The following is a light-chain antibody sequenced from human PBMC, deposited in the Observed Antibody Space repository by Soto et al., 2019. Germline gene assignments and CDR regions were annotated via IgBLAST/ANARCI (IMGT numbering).Light chain of an antibody. CDR3: QQYNKWPPLT. CDR2: DAS. J-gene: IGKJ4*01. CDR1: QSVSSD. Sequence: EIVMTQSPATLSVSPGERATLSCRASQSVSSDLARYQQKPGQAPRLLIYDASTRATGIPVRFSGSGSGTEFTLTISSLQSEDFALYYCQQYNKWPPLTFGGGTKVEI. V-gene: IGKV3-15*01.